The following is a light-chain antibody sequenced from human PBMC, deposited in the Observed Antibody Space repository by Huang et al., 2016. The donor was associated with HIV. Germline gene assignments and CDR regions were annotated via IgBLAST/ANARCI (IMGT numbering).Light chain of an antibody. CDR2: GAS. Sequence: EIVLTQSPGTLSLSPGESATLSCRASQSVTINYLAWYQQKPGQSPRLLIYGASSRATGIPDRFSGSGSGTDFTLTISRLEPEDFAVYYCQQYDESPFNFGPGTKVDIK. CDR1: QSVTINY. CDR3: QQYDESPFN. V-gene: IGKV3-20*01. J-gene: IGKJ3*01.